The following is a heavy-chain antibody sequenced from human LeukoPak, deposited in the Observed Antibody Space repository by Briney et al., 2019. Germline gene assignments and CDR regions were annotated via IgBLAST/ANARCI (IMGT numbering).Heavy chain of an antibody. J-gene: IGHJ4*02. CDR3: AKDRIVLMVYARSFDY. D-gene: IGHD2-8*01. CDR1: GFTFNNYG. Sequence: GGSLRLSCAASGFTFNNYGMSWVRQAPGKGLEWVSIISGSGGTTYYADSVKGRFTISRDNSKNTLYLQMNRLRAEDTAVYYCAKDRIVLMVYARSFDYWGQGTLVTVSS. CDR2: ISGSGGTT. V-gene: IGHV3-23*01.